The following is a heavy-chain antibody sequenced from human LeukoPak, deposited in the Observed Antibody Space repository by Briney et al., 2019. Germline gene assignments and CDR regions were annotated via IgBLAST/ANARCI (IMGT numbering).Heavy chain of an antibody. CDR3: ARDLKQWLVSSMPHDY. V-gene: IGHV3-11*04. CDR2: ISSSGSTI. CDR1: GFTFSDYY. D-gene: IGHD6-19*01. Sequence: PGGSLRLSCAASGFTFSDYYMSWIRQAPGKGLEWVSYISSSGSTIYYADSVKGRFTISRGNAKNSLYLQMNSLRAEDTAVYYCARDLKQWLVSSMPHDYWGQGTLVTVSS. J-gene: IGHJ4*02.